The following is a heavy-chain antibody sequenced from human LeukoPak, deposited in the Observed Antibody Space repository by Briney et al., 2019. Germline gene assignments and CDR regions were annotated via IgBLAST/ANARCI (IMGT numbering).Heavy chain of an antibody. CDR1: GYTFTSYF. J-gene: IGHJ4*02. V-gene: IGHV1-46*01. Sequence: ASVKVSCKASGYTFTSYFMHWVRQAPGNGVDWMGIINPSGGSTSYAQKFQGRVTMTRDTSTSTVYMELSSLRSEDTAVYYCARDSADYGDYDYWGQGTLVTVSS. D-gene: IGHD4-17*01. CDR2: INPSGGST. CDR3: ARDSADYGDYDY.